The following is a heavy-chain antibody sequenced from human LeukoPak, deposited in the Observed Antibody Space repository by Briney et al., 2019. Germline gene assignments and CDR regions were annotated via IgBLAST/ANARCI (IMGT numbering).Heavy chain of an antibody. CDR3: AKKILPTTISAFDS. D-gene: IGHD5-12*01. V-gene: IGHV3-23*01. CDR2: ISGDSGAT. Sequence: QPGGSLRLSCAASGFTFSRYGMSWVRQAPGKGPEWVSVISGDSGATFYADSVKGRFTASRDNSKNTLYLQMNSLRAEDTAIYYCAKKILPTTISAFDSWGQGTLVTVSS. J-gene: IGHJ4*02. CDR1: GFTFSRYG.